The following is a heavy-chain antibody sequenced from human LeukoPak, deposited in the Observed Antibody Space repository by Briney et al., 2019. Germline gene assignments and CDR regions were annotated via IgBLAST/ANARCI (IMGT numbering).Heavy chain of an antibody. CDR2: IYPGDSDT. CDR1: GYSFTSYC. D-gene: IGHD4-23*01. CDR3: ARRDYGGKHFDY. Sequence: GESLKISCKTSGYSFTSYCITWVHQMPGKGLEWMGIIYPGDSDTTYSPSFQGQVTISADKSINTAYLQWSSLKASDTAMYYCARRDYGGKHFDYWGQGTLVTVSS. J-gene: IGHJ4*02. V-gene: IGHV5-51*07.